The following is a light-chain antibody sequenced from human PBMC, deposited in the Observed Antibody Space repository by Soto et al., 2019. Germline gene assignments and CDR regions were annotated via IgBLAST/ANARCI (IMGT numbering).Light chain of an antibody. J-gene: IGKJ1*01. CDR1: QSVSSSY. CDR2: GAS. V-gene: IGKV3-20*01. CDR3: QQYATSPTT. Sequence: EFVLTQSPGTLSLSPGERATLSCRASQSVSSSYLAWYQHKPGQAPRFLIYGASTRATGIPDRFSGSGSGTDFTLTISRLEPEDFAVYYCQQYATSPTTFGQGTKVDIK.